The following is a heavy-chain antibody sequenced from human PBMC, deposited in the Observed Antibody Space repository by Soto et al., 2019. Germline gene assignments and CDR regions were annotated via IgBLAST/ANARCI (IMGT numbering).Heavy chain of an antibody. CDR1: GGSISSYY. J-gene: IGHJ6*03. V-gene: IGHV4-59*01. D-gene: IGHD5-12*01. CDR3: ASRTRGYSGYGPPFDYYYYMDV. CDR2: IYYSGST. Sequence: PSETLSLTCTVSGGSISSYYWSWIRQPPGKGLEWIGYIYYSGSTNYNPSLKSRVTISVDTSKNQFSLKLSSVTAADTAVYYCASRTRGYSGYGPPFDYYYYMDVWGKGTTVTVS.